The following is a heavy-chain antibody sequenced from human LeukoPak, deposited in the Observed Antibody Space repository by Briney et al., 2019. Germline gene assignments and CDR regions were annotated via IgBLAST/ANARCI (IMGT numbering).Heavy chain of an antibody. D-gene: IGHD6-19*01. Sequence: PGGSLRPSCAASGFTFSSYAMSWVRQAPGKGLEWVSAISGSGGSTYYADSVKGRFTISRDNSKNTLYLQMNSLRAEDTAVYYCAKDPHSSGWYRGYYFDYWGQGTLVTVSS. CDR2: ISGSGGST. V-gene: IGHV3-23*01. CDR1: GFTFSSYA. J-gene: IGHJ4*02. CDR3: AKDPHSSGWYRGYYFDY.